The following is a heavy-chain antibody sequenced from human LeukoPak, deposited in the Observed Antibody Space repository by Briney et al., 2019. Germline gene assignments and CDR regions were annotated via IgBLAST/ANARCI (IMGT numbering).Heavy chain of an antibody. D-gene: IGHD4-11*01. J-gene: IGHJ4*02. CDR2: IYHSGST. CDR1: GYSISSGYY. CDR3: ARVVTYSNYEDY. V-gene: IGHV4-38-2*02. Sequence: SETLSLTCTVSGYSISSGYYWGWIWQPPGKGLEWIGSIYHSGSTYYNPSLKSRVTISVDTSKNQFSLKLSSVTAADTAVYYCARVVTYSNYEDYWGQGTLVTVSS.